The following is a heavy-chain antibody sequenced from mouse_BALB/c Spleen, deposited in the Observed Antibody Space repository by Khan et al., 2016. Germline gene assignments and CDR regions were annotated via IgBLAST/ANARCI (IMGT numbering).Heavy chain of an antibody. CDR2: VDPETGGT. J-gene: IGHJ2*01. CDR3: TRKGIFYGNYDFDY. D-gene: IGHD2-1*01. CDR1: GYTFSDYE. Sequence: QVQLQQSGAELVRPGASVTLSCKASGYTFSDYEMHWVKQTPVHGLEWIGAVDPETGGTAYNQKFKGQATLTAGRSSSTAYMELRRLTSEDSAVXYCTRKGIFYGNYDFDYWGQGTTLTVSS. V-gene: IGHV1-15*01.